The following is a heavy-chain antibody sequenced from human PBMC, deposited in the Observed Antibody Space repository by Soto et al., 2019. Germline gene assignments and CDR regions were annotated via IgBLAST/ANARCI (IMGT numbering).Heavy chain of an antibody. Sequence: GWSLRLSCAASGFTFSSYAMSLVRQAPGKGLEWVSAISGSGGSTYYADSVKGRFTISRDNSKNTLYLQMSSLRAEDTAVYYCAKAIGYSSSWPPFDYWGQGTLVXV. D-gene: IGHD6-13*01. CDR2: ISGSGGST. J-gene: IGHJ4*02. CDR3: AKAIGYSSSWPPFDY. CDR1: GFTFSSYA. V-gene: IGHV3-23*01.